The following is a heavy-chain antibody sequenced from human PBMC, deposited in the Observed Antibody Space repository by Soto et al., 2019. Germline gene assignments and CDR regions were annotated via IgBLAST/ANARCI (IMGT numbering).Heavy chain of an antibody. CDR2: ISGSGGSR. CDR3: AKDRGGDYFDY. J-gene: IGHJ4*02. Sequence: RGSLRLYCAASRFTFSSYAMSWVRQAPGKGLEWVSAISGSGGSRYYADSVKGRFTFSRDNSKNTLYLQMNSLRAEDTAVYYGAKDRGGDYFDYWRQGTLVAVSS. V-gene: IGHV3-23*01. D-gene: IGHD3-10*01. CDR1: RFTFSSYA.